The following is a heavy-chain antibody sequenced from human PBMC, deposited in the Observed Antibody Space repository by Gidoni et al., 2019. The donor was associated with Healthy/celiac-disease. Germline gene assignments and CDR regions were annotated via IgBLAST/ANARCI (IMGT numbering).Heavy chain of an antibody. CDR1: GFTGSRNY. CDR2: IYSGGST. J-gene: IGHJ4*02. V-gene: IGHV3-53*01. Sequence: EVQLVESGGGLIQPGGSLRLACAAAGFTGSRNYMSCVRQAPGKGLEVVSVIYSGGSTYYADSVKGRFTISRDNSKNTLYLQMNSLRAEDTAVYYCASTGYSSGWYGGGPFDYWGQGTLVTVSS. D-gene: IGHD6-19*01. CDR3: ASTGYSSGWYGGGPFDY.